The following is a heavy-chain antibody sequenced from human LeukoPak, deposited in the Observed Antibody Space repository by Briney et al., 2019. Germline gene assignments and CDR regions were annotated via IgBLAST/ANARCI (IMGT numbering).Heavy chain of an antibody. CDR1: GGSISSYN. J-gene: IGHJ3*02. V-gene: IGHV4-59*08. CDR2: IYYSGST. CDR3: ARHMLIAGDYGDYVGAFDI. Sequence: PSETLSLTCTVSGGSISSYNWSWIRQPPGKGLEWIGYIYYSGSTNYNPSLKSRVTISVDTSKNQFSLKLSSVTAADTAVYYCARHMLIAGDYGDYVGAFDIWGQGTMVTVSS. D-gene: IGHD4-17*01.